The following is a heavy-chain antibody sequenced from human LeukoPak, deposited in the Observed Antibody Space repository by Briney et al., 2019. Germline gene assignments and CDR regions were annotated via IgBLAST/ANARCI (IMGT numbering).Heavy chain of an antibody. CDR2: IYNSESI. Sequence: SETLSLTCTVSGGSINGYYWSWIRQPAGKGLEWIGRIYNSESINYNPSLKSRVTMSVDTSKNQFSLKLSSVTAADTAVYYCARVLGHDILTGWDYFDYWGQGTLVTVSS. J-gene: IGHJ4*02. CDR1: GGSINGYY. V-gene: IGHV4-4*07. CDR3: ARVLGHDILTGWDYFDY. D-gene: IGHD3-9*01.